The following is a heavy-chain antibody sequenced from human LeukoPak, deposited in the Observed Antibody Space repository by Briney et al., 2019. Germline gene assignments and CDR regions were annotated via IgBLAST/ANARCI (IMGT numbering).Heavy chain of an antibody. D-gene: IGHD6-6*01. CDR1: GFTFSSYG. J-gene: IGHJ4*02. Sequence: GRSLRLSCAAPGFTFSSYGMHWVRQAPGKGLEWVAVISYDGSNKYYADSVKGRFTISRDNSKNTLYLQMNSLRAEDTAVYYCAKDRPIKGTRSPFDYWGQGTLVTVSS. CDR3: AKDRPIKGTRSPFDY. CDR2: ISYDGSNK. V-gene: IGHV3-30*18.